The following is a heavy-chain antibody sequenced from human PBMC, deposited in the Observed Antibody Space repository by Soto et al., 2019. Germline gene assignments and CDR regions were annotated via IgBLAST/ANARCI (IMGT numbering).Heavy chain of an antibody. V-gene: IGHV3-23*01. CDR1: GFTFSSYA. J-gene: IGHJ6*02. Sequence: GGSLRLSCAASGFTFSSYAMSWVRQAPGKGLEWVSAISGSGGSTYYADSVKGRFTISRDNSKNTLYLQMNSLRAEDTAVYYCAKDGYSSSWYPNYYYYYGMDVWGQGTTVTVSS. CDR2: ISGSGGST. D-gene: IGHD6-13*01. CDR3: AKDGYSSSWYPNYYYYYGMDV.